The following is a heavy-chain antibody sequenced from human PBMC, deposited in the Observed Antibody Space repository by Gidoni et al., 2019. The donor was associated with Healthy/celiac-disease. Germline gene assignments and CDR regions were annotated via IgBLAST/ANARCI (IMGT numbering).Heavy chain of an antibody. CDR1: GFTFSSYG. CDR2: IWYDGSNK. V-gene: IGHV3-33*01. D-gene: IGHD5-18*01. CDR3: ARVDTAYYGMDV. Sequence: QVQLVESGGGVVQPGRFLRLSCAASGFTFSSYGMHWVRQAPGKGLEWVAVIWYDGSNKYYADSVKGRFTISSDNSKNTLYLQMNSLRAEDTAVYYCARVDTAYYGMDVWGQGTTVTVSS. J-gene: IGHJ6*02.